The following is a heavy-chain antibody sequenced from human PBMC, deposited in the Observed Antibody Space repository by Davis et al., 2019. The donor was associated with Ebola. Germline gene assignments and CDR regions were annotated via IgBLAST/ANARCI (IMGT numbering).Heavy chain of an antibody. V-gene: IGHV1-18*03. D-gene: IGHD2-8*01. CDR2: INPHNGNT. CDR1: GYTFTNYG. CDR3: ARGRMLSDY. Sequence: AASVKVSCKASGYTFTNYGITWVRQAPGQGLEWMGWINPHNGNTNYAQNVQGRVIMTSDTATITAYMEVGSLRSDDMAVYYCARGRMLSDYWGQGTLVTVSS. J-gene: IGHJ4*02.